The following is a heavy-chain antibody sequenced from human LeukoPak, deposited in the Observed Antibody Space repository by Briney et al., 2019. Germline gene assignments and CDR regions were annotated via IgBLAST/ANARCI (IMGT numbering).Heavy chain of an antibody. CDR2: ISTSSSYI. CDR1: GFTFNTYS. Sequence: PGGSLRLSCAASGFTFNTYSMSWVRQAPGKGLEWVSSISTSSSYIYYADSVKGRFTISRDNAKNSLYLQMNSLRAEDTAVYYCARGGNSYYYYYMDVWGKGTTVTISS. J-gene: IGHJ6*03. CDR3: ARGGNSYYYYYMDV. D-gene: IGHD4-23*01. V-gene: IGHV3-21*01.